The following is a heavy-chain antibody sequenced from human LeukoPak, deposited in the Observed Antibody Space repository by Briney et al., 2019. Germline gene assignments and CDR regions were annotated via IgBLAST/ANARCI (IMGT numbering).Heavy chain of an antibody. CDR1: GGSFSGYY. CDR2: INHSGST. J-gene: IGHJ4*02. CDR3: AREEHTSSSFDY. D-gene: IGHD6-13*01. V-gene: IGHV4-34*01. Sequence: PSETLSLTCAVYGGSFSGYYWSWIRQPPGKGLEWIGEINHSGSTNYNPSLKSRVTIPVDTSKNQFSLKLSSVTAADTAVYYCAREEHTSSSFDYWGQGTLVTVSS.